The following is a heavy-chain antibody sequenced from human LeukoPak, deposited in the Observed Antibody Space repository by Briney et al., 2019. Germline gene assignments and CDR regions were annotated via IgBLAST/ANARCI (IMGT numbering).Heavy chain of an antibody. V-gene: IGHV1-2*02. CDR3: ATWTGSYGFYFDY. D-gene: IGHD1-26*01. CDR2: INPHSGGT. J-gene: IGHJ4*02. CDR1: GYTFTGYY. Sequence: GASVKVSCKASGYTFTGYYIHWVRQAPGQGLEWMGWINPHSGGTNCAQKFQGGVTMTRDTSITTAYMELRSLRSDDTAVYYCATWTGSYGFYFDYWGQGTLVTVSS.